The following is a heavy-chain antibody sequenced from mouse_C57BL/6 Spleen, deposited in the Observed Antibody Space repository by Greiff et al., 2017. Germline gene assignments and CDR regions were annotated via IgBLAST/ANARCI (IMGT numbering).Heavy chain of an antibody. CDR1: GYTFTGYW. CDR3: AREGITTVVAAPLDY. D-gene: IGHD1-1*01. V-gene: IGHV1-9*01. CDR2: LLPGSGST. J-gene: IGHJ2*01. Sequence: QVQLKESGAELMKPGASVTLSCKATGYTFTGYWIEWVKQRPGHGLEWIGELLPGSGSTNYNEKFKGKATFTADTSSNTAYMQLSSLTTEDSAIYYCAREGITTVVAAPLDYWGQGTTLTVAA.